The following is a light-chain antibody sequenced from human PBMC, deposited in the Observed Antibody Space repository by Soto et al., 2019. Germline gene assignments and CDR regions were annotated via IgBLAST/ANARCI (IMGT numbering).Light chain of an antibody. Sequence: QSAVTQPASVSGSPGQSIAISCTGTSSDVGAYDSVCWYQQHPGKAPKLIIFGVTNRPSGVSNRFSGHKSGNTASLTISGLQAEDEADYYCSSYTSDSSYVFGTGTKVTVL. CDR2: GVT. CDR1: SSDVGAYDS. CDR3: SSYTSDSSYV. J-gene: IGLJ1*01. V-gene: IGLV2-14*03.